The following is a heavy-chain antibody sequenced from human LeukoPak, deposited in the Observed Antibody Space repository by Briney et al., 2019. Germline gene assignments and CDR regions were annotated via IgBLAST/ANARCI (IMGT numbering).Heavy chain of an antibody. CDR3: ARGIGIGTVLMVHGNMDV. CDR2: INTDTGNP. Sequence: ASVKASCKASGYTFTKYGVYWVRQAPGQGLEWMGWINTDTGNPTYAQGFTGRFVFSLDTSVSTTYLQISSLKPEDTAVYYCARGIGIGTVLMVHGNMDVWGKGTTVTVSS. J-gene: IGHJ6*03. D-gene: IGHD2-8*01. CDR1: GYTFTKYG. V-gene: IGHV7-4-1*02.